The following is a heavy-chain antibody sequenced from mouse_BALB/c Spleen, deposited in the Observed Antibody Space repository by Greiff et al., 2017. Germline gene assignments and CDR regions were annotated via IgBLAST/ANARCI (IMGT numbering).Heavy chain of an antibody. V-gene: IGHV8-12*01. D-gene: IGHD2-14*01. J-gene: IGHJ4*01. Sequence: QVQLKESGPGILQPSQTLSLTCSFSGFSLSTSGMGVSWIRQPSGKGLEWLAHIYWDDDKRYNPSLKSRLTISKDTSSNQVFLKITSVDTADTATYYCARRGGYDDYAMDYWGQGTSVTVSS. CDR2: IYWDDDK. CDR3: ARRGGYDDYAMDY. CDR1: GFSLSTSGMG.